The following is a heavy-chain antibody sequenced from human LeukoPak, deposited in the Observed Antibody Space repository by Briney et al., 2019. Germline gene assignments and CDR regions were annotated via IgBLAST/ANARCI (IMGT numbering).Heavy chain of an antibody. V-gene: IGHV3-23*01. CDR1: GFTFSSYT. CDR3: ARLGNSSGPPFDY. J-gene: IGHJ4*02. Sequence: GGSLRLSCTASGFTFSSYTMTWVRQAPGKGLKWVSTITTGDGNTYYADSVKGRFTVSRDDSKNTLYLQMNSLRAEDTAVYYCARLGNSSGPPFDYWGQGTLVTVSS. CDR2: ITTGDGNT. D-gene: IGHD6-19*01.